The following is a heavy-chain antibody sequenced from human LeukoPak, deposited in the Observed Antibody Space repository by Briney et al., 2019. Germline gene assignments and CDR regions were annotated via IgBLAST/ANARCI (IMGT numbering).Heavy chain of an antibody. CDR3: ASCLSGYWYFDL. J-gene: IGHJ2*01. CDR1: SGSISGSDYY. V-gene: IGHV4-39*02. CDR2: INYSGNT. D-gene: IGHD3-10*01. Sequence: SETLSLTCTVSSGSISGSDYYWCWIRQPPGKGLEWIGSINYSGNTYYDSSLKSRVTISVDTSKNHFSLRLSSVTAADTAVYYCASCLSGYWYFDLWGRGTLVTVSS.